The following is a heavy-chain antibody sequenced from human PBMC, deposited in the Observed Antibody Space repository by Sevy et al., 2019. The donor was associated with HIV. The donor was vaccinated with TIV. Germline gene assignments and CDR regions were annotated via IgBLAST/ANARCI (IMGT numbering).Heavy chain of an antibody. CDR2: INGDGSST. CDR1: GFTFSSYW. Sequence: GGSLRLSCAASGFTFSSYWMHWVRQAPGKGLMWVSRINGDGSSTSYADSVKGRFTISSDNAKNTLYLQMNRLRAEDTAVYYCARWRAVAGSPHAFDIWGQGTMVTVSS. J-gene: IGHJ3*02. V-gene: IGHV3-74*01. CDR3: ARWRAVAGSPHAFDI. D-gene: IGHD6-19*01.